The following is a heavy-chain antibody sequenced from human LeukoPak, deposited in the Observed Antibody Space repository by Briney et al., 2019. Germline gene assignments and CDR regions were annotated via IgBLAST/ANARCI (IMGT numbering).Heavy chain of an antibody. CDR2: ISRNGDTR. CDR1: GFTSTDYY. J-gene: IGHJ4*02. Sequence: PGGSLRLSCAASGFTSTDYYMTWIRRAPGKGLEWVSYISRNGDTRYYADSVKGRFTISRDNAKNSLYLQMNSLRAEDTAVYYCARGPTTVTSPHFDYWGQGTLVTVSS. V-gene: IGHV3-11*01. D-gene: IGHD4-17*01. CDR3: ARGPTTVTSPHFDY.